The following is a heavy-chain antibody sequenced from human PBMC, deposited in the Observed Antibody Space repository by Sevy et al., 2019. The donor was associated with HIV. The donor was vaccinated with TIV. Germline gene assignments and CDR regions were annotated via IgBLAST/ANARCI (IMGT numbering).Heavy chain of an antibody. J-gene: IGHJ4*02. CDR1: GYTFTGYY. D-gene: IGHD3-10*01. Sequence: ASVKVSCKASGYTFTGYYMHWVRQAPGQGLEWMGWINPNSGGTNYAQKFQGRVTMTWDTSISTAYMELSRLRSDDTAVYYCARGFTMVRGVIISFVYWGQGTLVTVSS. V-gene: IGHV1-2*02. CDR3: ARGFTMVRGVIISFVY. CDR2: INPNSGGT.